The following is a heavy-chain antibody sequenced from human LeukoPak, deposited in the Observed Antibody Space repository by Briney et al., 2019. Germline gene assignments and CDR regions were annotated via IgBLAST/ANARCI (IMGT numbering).Heavy chain of an antibody. D-gene: IGHD2-2*01. Sequence: SETLSLTCTVSGDSISSYYWSWIRQPAGKGLEWIGRIYTRGSINYNPSLKSRVTISVDTSKNQFSLKLSSVTAADTAVYYCARAQPARYCTSTSCYAAFDIWGQGTMVTVSS. CDR2: IYTRGSI. CDR1: GDSISSYY. CDR3: ARAQPARYCTSTSCYAAFDI. J-gene: IGHJ3*02. V-gene: IGHV4-4*07.